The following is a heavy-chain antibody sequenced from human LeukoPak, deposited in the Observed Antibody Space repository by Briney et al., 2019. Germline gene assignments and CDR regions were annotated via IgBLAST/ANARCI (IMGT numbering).Heavy chain of an antibody. V-gene: IGHV2-70*04. CDR1: GFPLSTSGMR. CDR3: ARTRGYSYGPDFDY. Sequence: SGPALVKPTQTLTLTCTFSGFPLSTSGMRVSWIRQPPGKALEWLARIDWDDDKFYSTSLKTRLTISKDTSKNQVVLTMTNMDPVDTATYYCARTRGYSYGPDFDYWGQGTLITVSS. CDR2: IDWDDDK. J-gene: IGHJ4*02. D-gene: IGHD5-18*01.